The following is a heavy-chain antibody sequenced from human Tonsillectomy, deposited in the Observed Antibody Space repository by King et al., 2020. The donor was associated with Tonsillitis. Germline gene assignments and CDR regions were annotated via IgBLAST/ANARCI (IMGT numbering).Heavy chain of an antibody. V-gene: IGHV5-51*01. J-gene: IGHJ6*03. CDR1: GYSFSTYW. D-gene: IGHD3-16*01. CDR2: IYPSDSDT. Sequence: QLVQSGAEVRKPGDSLKISCKSSGYSFSTYWIAWVRQMPGKGLEWVGVIYPSDSDTRYSPSFQGRVTISADKSISTAYLQWSSLKASDSAMYYCARLPTGGYYYMDAWGKGTAVTVSS. CDR3: ARLPTGGYYYMDA.